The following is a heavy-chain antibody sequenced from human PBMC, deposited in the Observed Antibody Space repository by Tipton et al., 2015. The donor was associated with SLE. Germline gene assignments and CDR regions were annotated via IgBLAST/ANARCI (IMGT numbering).Heavy chain of an antibody. CDR3: ARGSVTGGDAFDI. CDR2: INQSGST. V-gene: IGHV4-34*01. CDR1: GGSFSGYY. Sequence: TLSLTCAVYGGSFSGYYWSWIRQPPGKGLEWIGEINQSGSTNYNPSLKRRVTISVDTSKNQFSLKLGFVTAADTAVYYCARGSVTGGDAFDIWGQGTMVTVSS. D-gene: IGHD7-27*01. J-gene: IGHJ3*02.